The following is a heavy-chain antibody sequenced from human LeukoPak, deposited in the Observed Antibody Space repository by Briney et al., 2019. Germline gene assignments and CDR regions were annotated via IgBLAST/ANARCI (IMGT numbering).Heavy chain of an antibody. CDR3: ARGFDWFFFDY. CDR2: ISGSGGST. D-gene: IGHD3-9*01. J-gene: IGHJ4*02. Sequence: GGSLRLSCAASGFTFSSYGMSWVRQAPGKGLEWVSAISGSGGSTYYADSVKGRFTISRDNSKNTLYLQMNSLRAEDTAVYYCARGFDWFFFDYWGQGTLVTVSS. V-gene: IGHV3-23*01. CDR1: GFTFSSYG.